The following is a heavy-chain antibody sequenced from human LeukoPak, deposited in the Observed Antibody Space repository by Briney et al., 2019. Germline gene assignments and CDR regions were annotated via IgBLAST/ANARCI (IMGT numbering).Heavy chain of an antibody. CDR1: GGSINSGGYY. D-gene: IGHD3-22*01. CDR3: ARDADDSSFDY. V-gene: IGHV4-31*03. CDR2: IFYNGGT. Sequence: SQTLSLTCTVSGGSINSGGYYWNWTRQHPGKGLEWIGYIFYNGGTNYNPSLKSRVTIPVDTSKNQFSLKLSSVTAADTAVYYCARDADDSSFDYWGQGTLVTVSS. J-gene: IGHJ4*02.